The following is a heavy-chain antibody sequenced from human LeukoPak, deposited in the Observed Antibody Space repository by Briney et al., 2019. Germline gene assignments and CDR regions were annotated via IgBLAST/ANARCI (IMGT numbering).Heavy chain of an antibody. CDR3: ARAKSAARIYYFDY. Sequence: SQTLSLTCAVSGGSISSGGYTWSWIRQPPGKGLDWIGYIYHSGSTYYNPSLKSRVTISVDRSKNQFSLKLSSVTAADTAVYYCARAKSAARIYYFDYWGQGTLVTVSS. J-gene: IGHJ4*02. V-gene: IGHV4-30-2*01. D-gene: IGHD6-6*01. CDR1: GGSISSGGYT. CDR2: IYHSGST.